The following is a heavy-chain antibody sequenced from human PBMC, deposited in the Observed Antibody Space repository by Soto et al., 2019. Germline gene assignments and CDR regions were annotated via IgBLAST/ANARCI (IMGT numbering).Heavy chain of an antibody. D-gene: IGHD3-10*01. CDR1: GGSFSGYY. Sequence: PSETLSLTCAVYGGSFSGYYWSWIRQPPGKGLEWIGEINHSGSTNYNPSLKSRVTISVDTSKNQFSLKLSSVTAADTAVYYCARFEGLRPYGSGSYGLNWFDPWGQGTLVTVSS. CDR3: ARFEGLRPYGSGSYGLNWFDP. V-gene: IGHV4-34*01. J-gene: IGHJ5*02. CDR2: INHSGST.